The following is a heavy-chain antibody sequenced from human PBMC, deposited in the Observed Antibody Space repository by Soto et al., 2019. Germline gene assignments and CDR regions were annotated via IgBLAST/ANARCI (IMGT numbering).Heavy chain of an antibody. CDR2: IWYDGSNK. D-gene: IGHD4-17*01. CDR1: GFSFSSYG. CDR3: ARGIMTTVTTPVDY. Sequence: QVQLVESGGGVVQPGRSLRLSCEASGFSFSSYGMHWVRQAPGKGLEWVALIWYDGSNKYYADSVKGRFTISRDNSKNTLYLKMNSLRAEDTAVYYCARGIMTTVTTPVDYWGQGTLVTVSS. J-gene: IGHJ4*02. V-gene: IGHV3-33*01.